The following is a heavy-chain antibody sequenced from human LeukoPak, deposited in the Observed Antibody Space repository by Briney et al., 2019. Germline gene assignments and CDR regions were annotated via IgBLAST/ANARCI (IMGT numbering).Heavy chain of an antibody. V-gene: IGHV3-23*01. D-gene: IGHD6-13*01. CDR1: GFTFRTYA. Sequence: GGSLRLSCAASGFTFRTYAMSWVRQAPGKGLEWVSVISDTGDATFYADSVKGRFTISRDNSQNTLYLQMNSLRAEDTAEYYCAKGSIASGRRSDIWGQGTMVTV. J-gene: IGHJ3*02. CDR3: AKGSIASGRRSDI. CDR2: ISDTGDAT.